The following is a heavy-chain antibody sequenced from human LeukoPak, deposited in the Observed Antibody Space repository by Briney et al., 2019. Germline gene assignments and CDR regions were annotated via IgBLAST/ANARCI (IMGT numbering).Heavy chain of an antibody. J-gene: IGHJ5*02. CDR2: IYYSGST. V-gene: IGHV4-59*08. CDR1: GGSISYYY. Sequence: PSETLSLTCTVSGGSISYYYWSWIRQPPGKGLEWIGYIYYSGSTNYNPSLKSRVTISVDTPKNQFSLKLSSVTAADTAVYYCARASNPWLQLTWGQGTLVTVSS. D-gene: IGHD5-24*01. CDR3: ARASNPWLQLT.